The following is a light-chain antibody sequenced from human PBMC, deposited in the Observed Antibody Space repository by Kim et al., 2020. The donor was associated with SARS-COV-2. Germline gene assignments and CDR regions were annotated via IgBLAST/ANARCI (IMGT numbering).Light chain of an antibody. CDR2: GTS. CDR3: QQYDRSPYT. Sequence: LSPGERATLSCRASQSVASNHLAWFQQKPGQAPRLLVYGTSSMATGIPDRFSGSGSGTDFTLTISRLEPEDFAIYYCQQYDRSPYTFGQGTKLEI. V-gene: IGKV3-20*01. CDR1: QSVASNH. J-gene: IGKJ2*01.